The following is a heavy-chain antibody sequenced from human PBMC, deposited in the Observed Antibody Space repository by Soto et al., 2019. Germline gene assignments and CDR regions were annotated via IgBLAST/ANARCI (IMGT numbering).Heavy chain of an antibody. CDR1: GYSFTSYW. J-gene: IGHJ4*02. Sequence: GESLKISCKGSGYSFTSYWIGWVRQMPGKGLEWMGIIYPGDSDTRYSPSFQCQVTISADKSISTAYLQWSSLKASDTAMYYCARRASGMATIRAYFDYRSQGTLVNVSS. CDR2: IYPGDSDT. D-gene: IGHD5-12*01. V-gene: IGHV5-51*01. CDR3: ARRASGMATIRAYFDY.